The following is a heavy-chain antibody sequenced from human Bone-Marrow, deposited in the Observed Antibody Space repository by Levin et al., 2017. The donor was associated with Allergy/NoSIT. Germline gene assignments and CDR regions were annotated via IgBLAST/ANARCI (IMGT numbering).Heavy chain of an antibody. D-gene: IGHD3-9*01. CDR2: TRNKANSYTT. CDR3: VSSPSTGY. J-gene: IGHJ4*02. CDR1: GFIFSDHY. Sequence: GGSLRLSCAASGFIFSDHYMDWVRQAPGKGLEWVGRTRNKANSYTTEYAASVKGRFAISRDNSKNTLYLQMNSLRAEDTAVYYCVSSPSTGYWGQGTLVTVSS. V-gene: IGHV3-72*01.